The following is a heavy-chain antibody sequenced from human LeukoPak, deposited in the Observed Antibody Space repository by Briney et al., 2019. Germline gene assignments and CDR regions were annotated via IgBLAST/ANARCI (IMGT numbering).Heavy chain of an antibody. CDR3: GKGRERFGVDTIDY. CDR2: IKQDGIEK. D-gene: IGHD3-3*01. Sequence: QPGGSLRLSCAASGFTLSNHWMIWVRQAPGKGLECVANIKQDGIEKYYLDSVKGRFTISRDNAKNSVYLQMNSLRVEDTAVYYCGKGRERFGVDTIDYWGQGTLVTVSS. J-gene: IGHJ4*02. V-gene: IGHV3-7*01. CDR1: GFTLSNHW.